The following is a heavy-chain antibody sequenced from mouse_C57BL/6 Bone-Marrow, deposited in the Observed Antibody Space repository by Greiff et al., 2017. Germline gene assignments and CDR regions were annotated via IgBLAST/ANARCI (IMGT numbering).Heavy chain of an antibody. CDR1: GFTFSDFY. V-gene: IGHV7-1*01. D-gene: IGHD2-2*01. CDR3: ARDAGGYEDYAMDY. Sequence: EVNLVESGGGLVQSGRSLRLSCATSGFTFSDFYMEWVRQAPGKGLEWIAASRNKANDYTTEYSASVKGRFIVSRDTSQSILYLQMNALRAEDTAIYYCARDAGGYEDYAMDYWGQGTSGTVSS. CDR2: SRNKANDYTT. J-gene: IGHJ4*01.